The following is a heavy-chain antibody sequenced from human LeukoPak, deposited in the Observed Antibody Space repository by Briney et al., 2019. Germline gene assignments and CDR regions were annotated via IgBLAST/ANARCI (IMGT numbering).Heavy chain of an antibody. Sequence: GGSLRLSCAASGFTLSSYRMHWVRQAPGEGLVWVSRMNSDGTTTTYADSVRGRFTISRDNAKNTLYLQMNSLRADDTAVYYCARYVVASACFDSWGQGTLVTVSS. CDR3: ARYVVASACFDS. CDR2: MNSDGTTT. D-gene: IGHD2-21*01. J-gene: IGHJ4*02. CDR1: GFTLSSYR. V-gene: IGHV3-74*01.